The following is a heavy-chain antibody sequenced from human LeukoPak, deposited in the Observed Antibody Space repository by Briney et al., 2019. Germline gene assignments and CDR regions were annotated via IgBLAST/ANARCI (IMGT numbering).Heavy chain of an antibody. CDR3: AKDHVYDTSGHYYMFGY. CDR1: GFTFSVYE. Sequence: GGSLRLSCTASGFTFSVYEMNWVRQAPGKGLEWVSFISSAGSHTYYADSVKGRFTISRDNAKNALYLQMNSLRAEDTAVYYCAKDHVYDTSGHYYMFGYWGQGTLVTVSS. V-gene: IGHV3-48*03. CDR2: ISSAGSHT. J-gene: IGHJ4*02. D-gene: IGHD3-22*01.